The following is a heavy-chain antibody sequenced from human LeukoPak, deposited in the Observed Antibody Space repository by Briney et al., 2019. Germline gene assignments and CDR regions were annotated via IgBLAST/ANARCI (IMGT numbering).Heavy chain of an antibody. V-gene: IGHV4-30-2*01. CDR3: ASGLANYYDSSGYPLDY. CDR1: GGSISSGGYS. Sequence: SQTLSLTCAVSGGSISSGGYSWSWIRQPPGKGLEWIGYIYHSGSTYYNPSLKSRVTISVDRSKNQFSLKLSSVTAADTAVYHCASGLANYYDSSGYPLDYWGQGTLVTVSS. CDR2: IYHSGST. J-gene: IGHJ4*02. D-gene: IGHD3-22*01.